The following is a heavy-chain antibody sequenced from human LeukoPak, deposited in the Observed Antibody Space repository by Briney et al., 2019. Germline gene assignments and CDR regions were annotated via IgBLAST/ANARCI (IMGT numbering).Heavy chain of an antibody. CDR3: ATLAPTRYSSGWYLSRFDC. J-gene: IGHJ4*02. V-gene: IGHV1-24*01. D-gene: IGHD6-19*01. CDR2: FDPEDGET. CDR1: GYTLTELS. Sequence: ASVKVSCKASGYTLTELSMHWVRQAPGKGLEWMGGFDPEDGETIYAQRFQGRVTTTEDTSTDTAYMELSSLRSEDTAMYYCATLAPTRYSSGWYLSRFDCWGQGTLVTVSS.